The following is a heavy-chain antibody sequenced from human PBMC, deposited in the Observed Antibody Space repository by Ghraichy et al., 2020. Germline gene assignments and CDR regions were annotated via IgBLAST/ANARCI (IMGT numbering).Heavy chain of an antibody. CDR2: IYYSGST. V-gene: IGHV4-59*01. J-gene: IGHJ5*02. CDR3: ARDGSYYAGWFDP. Sequence: SETLSLTCTVSGGSITSYYWSWIRQPPGKGLEWIGYIYYSGSTNYNPSLKSRVTISVDTSKNQFSLKLSSVTAADTAVYYCARDGSYYAGWFDPWGQGTLVTVSS. D-gene: IGHD2-2*01. CDR1: GGSITSYY.